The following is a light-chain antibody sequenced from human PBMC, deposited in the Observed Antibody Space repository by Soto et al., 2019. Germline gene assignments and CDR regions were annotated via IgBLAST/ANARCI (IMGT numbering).Light chain of an antibody. CDR2: GAS. V-gene: IGKV3-20*01. J-gene: IGKJ3*01. CDR1: QSVSSNY. Sequence: EIVLTQSPSTLSLSPGERATLSCRASQSVSSNYLAWYQQKPGQAPRLLIYGASTRATGIPERFSGSGSGTDFTLTISRLEPEDFAVYYCQQYGTSVSFGPGTKVDVK. CDR3: QQYGTSVS.